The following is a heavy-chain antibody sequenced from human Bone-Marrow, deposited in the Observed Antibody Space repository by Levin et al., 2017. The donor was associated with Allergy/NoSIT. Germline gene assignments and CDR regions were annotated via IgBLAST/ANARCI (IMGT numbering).Heavy chain of an antibody. CDR1: GYTFTSYD. CDR3: ARDYGGNSGWFDP. D-gene: IGHD4-23*01. CDR2: MNPNSGNT. V-gene: IGHV1-8*01. Sequence: SVKVSCKASGYTFTSYDINWVRQAPGQGLEWMGWMNPNSGNTGYAQRFQARVTMTRNTSISTAYMELSSLTSEDTAVYYCARDYGGNSGWFDPWGQGTLVTVSS. J-gene: IGHJ5*02.